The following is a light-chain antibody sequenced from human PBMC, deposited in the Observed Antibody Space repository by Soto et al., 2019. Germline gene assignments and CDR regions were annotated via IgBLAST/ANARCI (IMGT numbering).Light chain of an antibody. CDR2: DAS. V-gene: IGKV1-5*03. Sequence: DIQLTQSPSTLSSSVGDRVTISCRASQSISNWLAWYQQKPGQAPKLLIYDASSLDSGVPSRFSGSGSGTEFTLTISSLQPEDFATYYCQQNTSYRQTFGQGTKVEIK. J-gene: IGKJ1*01. CDR1: QSISNW. CDR3: QQNTSYRQT.